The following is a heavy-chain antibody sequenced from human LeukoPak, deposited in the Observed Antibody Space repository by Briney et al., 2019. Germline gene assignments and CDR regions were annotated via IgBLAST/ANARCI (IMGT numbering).Heavy chain of an antibody. CDR3: AADLSSDILTGYTNDAFDI. D-gene: IGHD3-9*01. CDR1: GFTFTSSA. V-gene: IGHV1-58*01. Sequence: SVKVSCEASGFTFTSSAVQWVRQARGQRLEWIGWIVVGSGNTNYAQKFQERVTITRDMSTSTAYMELSSLRSEDTAVYYCAADLSSDILTGYTNDAFDIWGQGTMVTVSS. J-gene: IGHJ3*02. CDR2: IVVGSGNT.